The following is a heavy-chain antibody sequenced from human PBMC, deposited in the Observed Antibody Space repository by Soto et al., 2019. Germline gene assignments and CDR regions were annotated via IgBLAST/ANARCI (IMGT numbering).Heavy chain of an antibody. V-gene: IGHV3-23*01. J-gene: IGHJ4*02. D-gene: IGHD4-17*01. CDR2: ISISGGNT. CDR3: ANEIRPNDY. Sequence: EVQLLESGGGLVQPGGSLRLSCAASGLPFSSHAMRWVRQAPGKGLEWVSSISISGGNTYYADSVRGRFTISRDNSKHTLYLHMNSLAAEDTAIYYCANEIRPNDYWGQGTLVTVSS. CDR1: GLPFSSHA.